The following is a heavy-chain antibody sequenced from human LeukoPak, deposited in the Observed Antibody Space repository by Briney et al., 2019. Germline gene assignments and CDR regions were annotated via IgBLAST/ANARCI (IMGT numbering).Heavy chain of an antibody. CDR2: ISGSGGST. V-gene: IGHV3-23*01. D-gene: IGHD2-21*02. J-gene: IGHJ5*02. Sequence: PGGPLSLPCAASGFPLSRYAMSGAPQAQGRGREWVSPISGSGGSTYYADSVKGRFTISRDNSKNTLYLQMNSLRAEDTAVYYCAKGVCGGDCYWNWFDPWGQGTLVTVSS. CDR1: GFPLSRYA. CDR3: AKGVCGGDCYWNWFDP.